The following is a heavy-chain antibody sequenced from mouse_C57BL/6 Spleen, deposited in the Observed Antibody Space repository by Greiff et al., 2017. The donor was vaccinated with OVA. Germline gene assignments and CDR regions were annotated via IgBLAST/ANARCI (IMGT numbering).Heavy chain of an antibody. Sequence: VKLVESGPGLVAPSQSLSITCTVSGFSLTSYGVHWVRQPPGKGLEWLVVIWSDGSTTYNSALKSRLSISKDNSKSQVFLKMNSLQTDDTAMYYCARQRGNYFFYAMDYWGQGTSVTVSS. CDR2: IWSDGST. CDR3: ARQRGNYFFYAMDY. D-gene: IGHD2-1*01. V-gene: IGHV2-6*03. J-gene: IGHJ4*01. CDR1: GFSLTSYG.